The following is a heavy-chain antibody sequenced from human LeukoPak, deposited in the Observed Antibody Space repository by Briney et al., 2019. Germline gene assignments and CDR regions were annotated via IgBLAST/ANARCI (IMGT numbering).Heavy chain of an antibody. CDR2: IYRGGST. J-gene: IGHJ4*02. D-gene: IGHD3-22*01. CDR1: GFTVISTH. Sequence: GGSLRLSCAVSGFTVISTHMSWVRQAPGKGLEWVSIIYRGGSTYYTDSVRGRFTIARDEFKNTAHLQMNSLRAEDTAVYYCARGGAVPSSGYTNYFDYWGQGTLVTASS. V-gene: IGHV3-66*01. CDR3: ARGGAVPSSGYTNYFDY.